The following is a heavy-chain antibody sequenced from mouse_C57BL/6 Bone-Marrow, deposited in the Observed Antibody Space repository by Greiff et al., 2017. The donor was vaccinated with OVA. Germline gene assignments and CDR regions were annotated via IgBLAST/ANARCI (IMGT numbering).Heavy chain of an antibody. CDR3: ARGIAY. J-gene: IGHJ3*01. CDR1: GFTFSSYG. Sequence: DVMLVESGGDLVKPGGSLKLSCAASGFTFSSYGVSWVRQTPDKRLEWVATISSGGSYTYYPDSVKGRFTISRDNAKNTLYLQMSSLKSEDTAMYYCARGIAYWGQGTLVTVSA. V-gene: IGHV5-6*02. CDR2: ISSGGSYT.